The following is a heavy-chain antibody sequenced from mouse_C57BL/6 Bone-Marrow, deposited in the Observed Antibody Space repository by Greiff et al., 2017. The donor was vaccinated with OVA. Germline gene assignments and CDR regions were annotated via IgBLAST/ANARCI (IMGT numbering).Heavy chain of an antibody. Sequence: VQLQQSGPELVKPGASVKMSCKASGYTFTDYNMHWVKQSPGQSLEWIGYINPNNGGTSYNQKFKGKATLTANKSSSTAYMELRGLTSEDSAVDICARGLWLYSSYWYFDVWGTGTTVTVSS. CDR3: ARGLWLYSSYWYFDV. J-gene: IGHJ1*03. V-gene: IGHV1-22*01. CDR1: GYTFTDYN. D-gene: IGHD2-2*01. CDR2: INPNNGGT.